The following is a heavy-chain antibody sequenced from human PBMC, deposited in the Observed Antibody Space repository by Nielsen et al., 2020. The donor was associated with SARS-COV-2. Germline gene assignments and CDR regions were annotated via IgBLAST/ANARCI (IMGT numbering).Heavy chain of an antibody. CDR1: GFTFSSYA. Sequence: GGSLRLSCAASGFTFSSYAMSWVRQAPGKGLEWVSAISGSGGSTYYADSVKGRFTISRDNSKNTLYLQMNSLRAEDTAVYYCARVPIQLWLVDYWGQGTLVTVSS. CDR2: ISGSGGST. D-gene: IGHD5-18*01. V-gene: IGHV3-23*01. J-gene: IGHJ4*02. CDR3: ARVPIQLWLVDY.